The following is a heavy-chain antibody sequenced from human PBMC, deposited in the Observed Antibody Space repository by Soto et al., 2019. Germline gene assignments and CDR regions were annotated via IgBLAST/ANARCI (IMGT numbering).Heavy chain of an antibody. D-gene: IGHD3-10*01. CDR2: ISYDGSNK. Sequence: QVQLVESGGGVVQPGRSLRLSCAASGFTFSSYGMHWVRQAPGKGLEWVAVISYDGSNKYYADSVKGRFTISRDNSKNTLYLQMNSLRAEDTAVYYCENGEIRTTGGYYYYGMDVWGQGTTVTVSS. CDR3: ENGEIRTTGGYYYYGMDV. V-gene: IGHV3-30*18. J-gene: IGHJ6*02. CDR1: GFTFSSYG.